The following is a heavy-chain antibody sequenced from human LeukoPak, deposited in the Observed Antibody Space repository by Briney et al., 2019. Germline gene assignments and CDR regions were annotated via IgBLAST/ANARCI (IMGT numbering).Heavy chain of an antibody. CDR1: GGSISSSNW. V-gene: IGHV4-4*02. Sequence: SETLSLTCAVSGGSISSSNWWSWVRQPPGKGLEWIGEIYHSGSTNYNPSLKSRVTISVDKSKNQFSLELSSVTAADTAVYYCAREGKTQYYYDSSGYGMDVWGQGTTVTVSS. CDR2: IYHSGST. J-gene: IGHJ6*02. CDR3: AREGKTQYYYDSSGYGMDV. D-gene: IGHD3-22*01.